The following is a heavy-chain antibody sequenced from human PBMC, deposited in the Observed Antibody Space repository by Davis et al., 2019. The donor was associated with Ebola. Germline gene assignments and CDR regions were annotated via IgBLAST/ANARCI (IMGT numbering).Heavy chain of an antibody. CDR3: ARGASIFGVIRYYMDV. V-gene: IGHV3-7*03. D-gene: IGHD3-3*01. Sequence: PGGSLRLSCVASGFAFNTYWMTWVRQAPGKGLEWVANLQQDGNEKYYVDSVKGRFTISRDNAGNSLYLQMNSLTVADTAVYYCARGASIFGVIRYYMDVWGKGTTVTVSS. CDR1: GFAFNTYW. CDR2: LQQDGNEK. J-gene: IGHJ6*03.